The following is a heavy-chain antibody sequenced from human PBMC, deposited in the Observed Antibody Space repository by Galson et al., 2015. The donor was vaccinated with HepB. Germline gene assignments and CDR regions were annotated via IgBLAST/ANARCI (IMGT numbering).Heavy chain of an antibody. D-gene: IGHD3-3*01. CDR3: ARPFSGEPNLQYXXY. CDR2: ITPIFNTA. V-gene: IGHV1-69*13. J-gene: IGHJ4*02. Sequence: SVKVSCKASGGTXXXXXIXXXXXXPRQGLACMGGITPIFNTANYAQKFQERLTITADXXXSTAYMELKRLXSQDTAMYYCARPFSGEPNLQYXXYWGQGTLV. CDR1: GGTXXXXX.